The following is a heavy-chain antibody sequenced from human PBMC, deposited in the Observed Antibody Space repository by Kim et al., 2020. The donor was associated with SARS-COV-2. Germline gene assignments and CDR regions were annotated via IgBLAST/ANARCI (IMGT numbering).Heavy chain of an antibody. CDR2: IWYDGSKK. CDR1: GFTFSSYG. J-gene: IGHJ4*02. CDR3: ARDYRITGTTESFDY. D-gene: IGHD1-7*01. Sequence: GGSLRLSCAASGFTFSSYGMHWVRQAPGKGLEWVAIIWYDGSKKYYADSVKGRFIISRDNSKNTLYLQMNSLRAEDTAVYYCARDYRITGTTESFDYWGQGTLVTVSS. V-gene: IGHV3-33*01.